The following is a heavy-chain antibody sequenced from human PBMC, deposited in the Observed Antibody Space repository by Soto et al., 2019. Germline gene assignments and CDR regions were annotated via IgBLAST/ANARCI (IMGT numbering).Heavy chain of an antibody. CDR1: GGSISTYY. V-gene: IGHV4-59*01. D-gene: IGHD5-18*01. Sequence: SETLSLTCTVSGGSISTYYWTWIRQPPGKGLEWIGYIYYSGSTNYNPSLKSRVTISEDTSKKQFSLKLNSVTAADTAVYYCARGGGYSNPYNFDYWGQGTLVTVSS. CDR2: IYYSGST. CDR3: ARGGGYSNPYNFDY. J-gene: IGHJ4*02.